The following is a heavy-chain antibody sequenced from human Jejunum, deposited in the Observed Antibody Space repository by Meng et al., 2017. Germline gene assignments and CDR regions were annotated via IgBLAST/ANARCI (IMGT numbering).Heavy chain of an antibody. J-gene: IGHJ4*02. D-gene: IGHD1-26*01. CDR2: INTRTGGT. Sequence: CVRQAPGQGLEWMGRINTRTGGTIYTQKFYGRVTMTRDTSISTAYMELSRLRSDDTAVYYCARELISYAFDYWGQGSLVTVSS. CDR3: ARELISYAFDY. V-gene: IGHV1-2*06.